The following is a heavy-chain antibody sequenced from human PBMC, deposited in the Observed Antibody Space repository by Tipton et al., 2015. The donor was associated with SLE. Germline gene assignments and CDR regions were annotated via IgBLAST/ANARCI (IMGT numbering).Heavy chain of an antibody. Sequence: LRLSCTVSSGSVSSGSYYWSWIRQPPGKGLEWIGYIYYSGTTNFNPSLKTRVTMSVDTSKNQFSLKLSSVTAADTAVYYCARGRDYYDSSGYLYDFDYWGQGTLVTVSS. J-gene: IGHJ4*02. CDR2: IYYSGTT. CDR3: ARGRDYYDSSGYLYDFDY. D-gene: IGHD3-22*01. V-gene: IGHV4-61*01. CDR1: SGSVSSGSYY.